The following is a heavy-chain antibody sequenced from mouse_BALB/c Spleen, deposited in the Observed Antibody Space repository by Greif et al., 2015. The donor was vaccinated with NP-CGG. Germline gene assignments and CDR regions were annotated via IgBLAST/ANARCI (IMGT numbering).Heavy chain of an antibody. J-gene: IGHJ2*01. Sequence: EVQLVESGGGLVQPGGSLRLSCAASGFTLTDYFMSWVRQPPGKAPEWLGFIRDKANGYTTEYSASVKGRFTISRDNSQSIIYLQMNTLRAEDSATYYCAKDWPSYFDYWGQGTTLTVSS. CDR1: GFTLTDYF. CDR3: AKDWPSYFDY. V-gene: IGHV7-3*02. CDR2: IRDKANGYTT.